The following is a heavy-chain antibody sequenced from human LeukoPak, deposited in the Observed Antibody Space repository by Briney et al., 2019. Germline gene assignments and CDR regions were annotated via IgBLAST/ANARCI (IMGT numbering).Heavy chain of an antibody. J-gene: IGHJ4*02. V-gene: IGHV1-69*13. CDR1: GGTFSSYA. CDR2: IIPIFGTA. CDR3: ARALGYIYGQTSGYFDY. D-gene: IGHD5-18*01. Sequence: SVKVSCKASGGTFSSYAISWVRQAPGQGLEWMGGIIPIFGTANYAQKFQGRVTITADESTSTAYIELSSLRSEDTAVYYCARALGYIYGQTSGYFDYWGQGTLVTVSS.